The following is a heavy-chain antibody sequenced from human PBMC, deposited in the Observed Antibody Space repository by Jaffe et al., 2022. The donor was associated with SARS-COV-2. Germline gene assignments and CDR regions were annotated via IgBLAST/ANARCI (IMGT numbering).Heavy chain of an antibody. CDR2: ISGSGGST. Sequence: EVQLLESGGGLVQPGGSLRLSCAASGFTFSSYAMSWVRQAPGKGLEWVSAISGSGGSTYYADSVKGRFTISRDNSKNTLYLQMNSLRAEDTAVYYCAKEMGYYDSSGYPEPFDYWGQGTLVTVSS. J-gene: IGHJ4*02. CDR3: AKEMGYYDSSGYPEPFDY. CDR1: GFTFSSYA. D-gene: IGHD3-22*01. V-gene: IGHV3-23*01.